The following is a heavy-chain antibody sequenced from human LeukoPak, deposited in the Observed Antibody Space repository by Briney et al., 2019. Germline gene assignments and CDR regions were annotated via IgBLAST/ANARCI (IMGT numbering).Heavy chain of an antibody. D-gene: IGHD2-21*01. CDR1: GYTFTGYY. V-gene: IGHV1-2*06. J-gene: IGHJ6*03. Sequence: GASVKVSCKASGYTFTGYYIHWVRQAPGQGLEWMGRINPSSGGTNSAQKFQGRVTMTSDTSISTANMELRRLISDDTAVYCCARSYGDSGNRFNYMDVWGKGTTVTVSS. CDR3: ARSYGDSGNRFNYMDV. CDR2: INPSSGGT.